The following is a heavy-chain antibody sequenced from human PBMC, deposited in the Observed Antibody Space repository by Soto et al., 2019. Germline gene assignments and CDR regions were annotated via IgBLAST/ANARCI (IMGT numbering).Heavy chain of an antibody. CDR3: ARDSYYDFWSGYLTHDAFDI. J-gene: IGHJ3*02. D-gene: IGHD3-3*01. Sequence: SQTLSLTYAISGDSVSSSSAACTCIRQSPSRGLEWLGRTYYRSKWYNDYAVSVKSRITINPDTSKNQFSLQLNSVTPEDTAVYYCARDSYYDFWSGYLTHDAFDIWGQGTMVTVSS. CDR1: GDSVSSSSAA. V-gene: IGHV6-1*01. CDR2: TYYRSKWYN.